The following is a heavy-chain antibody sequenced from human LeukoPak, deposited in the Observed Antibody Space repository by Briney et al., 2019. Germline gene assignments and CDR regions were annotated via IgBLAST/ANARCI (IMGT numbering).Heavy chain of an antibody. CDR1: GGSISSSSYY. Sequence: SETLSLTCTVSGGSISSSSYYWGWIRQPPGKGLEWIGSIYYSGSTYYNPPLKSRVTISVDTSKNQFSLKLSSVTAADTAVYYCAREGFGELFRDYWGQGTLVTVSS. CDR3: AREGFGELFRDY. V-gene: IGHV4-39*07. CDR2: IYYSGST. D-gene: IGHD3-10*01. J-gene: IGHJ4*02.